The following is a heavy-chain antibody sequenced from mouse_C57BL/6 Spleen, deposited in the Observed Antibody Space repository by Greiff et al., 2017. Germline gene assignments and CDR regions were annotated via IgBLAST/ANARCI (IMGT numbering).Heavy chain of an antibody. CDR2: IYPSDSET. CDR3: ARGGTTGVEGGFAY. J-gene: IGHJ3*01. Sequence: VQLQQPGAELVRPGSSVKLSCKASGYTFTSYWMDWVKQRPGQGLEWIGNIYPSDSETHYNQKFKDKATLTVDKSSSTAYMQLSSLTSEDSAVYYCARGGTTGVEGGFAYWGQGTLVTVSA. CDR1: GYTFTSYW. V-gene: IGHV1-61*01. D-gene: IGHD1-1*01.